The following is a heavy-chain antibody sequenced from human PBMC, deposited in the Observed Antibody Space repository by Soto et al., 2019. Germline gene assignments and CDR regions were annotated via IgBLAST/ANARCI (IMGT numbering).Heavy chain of an antibody. Sequence: SQTLSLTCAISGDSVSSNSAAWNWIRQSPSRGLEWLGRTYYRSKWYNDYAVSVKSRITINPDTSTSTAYMELRSLRSDDTAVYYCARWDDSSSWYVFVGAFDIWGQGTMVTVSS. D-gene: IGHD6-13*01. J-gene: IGHJ3*02. V-gene: IGHV6-1*01. CDR1: GDSVSSNSAA. CDR3: ARWDDSSSWYVFVGAFDI. CDR2: TYYRSKWYN.